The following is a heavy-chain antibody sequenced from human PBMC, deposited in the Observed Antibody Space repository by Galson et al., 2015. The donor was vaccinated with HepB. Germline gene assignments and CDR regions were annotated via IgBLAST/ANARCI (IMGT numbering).Heavy chain of an antibody. CDR3: ARGGRLGELSSSDY. V-gene: IGHV1-18*01. CDR2: ISTYTGNA. D-gene: IGHD3-16*02. Sequence: SVKVSCKASGYNFMTYGINWVRQAPGQGLEWMGWISTYTGNAKYAQKFQGRVTMTTDTSTSTAYMELRRLRSDDTAVYYCARGGRLGELSSSDYWGQGILVTVSS. CDR1: GYNFMTYG. J-gene: IGHJ4*02.